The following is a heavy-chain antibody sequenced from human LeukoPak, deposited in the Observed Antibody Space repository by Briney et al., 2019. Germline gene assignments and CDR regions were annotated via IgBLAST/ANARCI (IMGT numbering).Heavy chain of an antibody. D-gene: IGHD2-2*01. V-gene: IGHV1-2*02. CDR2: INPNSGGT. CDR3: ARGPSWDHMGYCSSTSCLLFDY. J-gene: IGHJ4*02. Sequence: ASVKVSCKASGYTFTSYGISWVRQAPGQGLEWMGWINPNSGGTNYAQKFQGRVTMTRDTSISTAYMELSRLRSDDTAVYYCARGPSWDHMGYCSSTSCLLFDYWGQGTLVTVSS. CDR1: GYTFTSYG.